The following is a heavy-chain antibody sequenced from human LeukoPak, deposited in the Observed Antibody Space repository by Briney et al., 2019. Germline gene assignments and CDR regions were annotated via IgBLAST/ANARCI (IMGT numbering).Heavy chain of an antibody. CDR1: GFTFSSYA. CDR2: ISSSGSTI. V-gene: IGHV3-48*03. D-gene: IGHD3-16*02. J-gene: IGHJ4*02. CDR3: ARWGTFGGVIGLDY. Sequence: TGGSLRLSCAASGFTFSSYAMSWVRQAPGKGLEWVSAISSSGSTIYYADSVKGRFTISRDNAKNSLYLQMNSLRAEDTAVYYCARWGTFGGVIGLDYWGQGTLVTVSS.